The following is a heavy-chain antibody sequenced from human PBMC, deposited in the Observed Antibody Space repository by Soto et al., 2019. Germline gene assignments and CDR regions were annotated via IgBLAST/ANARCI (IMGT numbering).Heavy chain of an antibody. V-gene: IGHV1-3*01. CDR2: INAGNGNT. J-gene: IGHJ4*02. D-gene: IGHD6-19*01. Sequence: ASVKVSCKASGYTFTSYAMHWVRQAPGQRLEWMGWINAGNGNTKYSQKFQGRVTITRDTSASTAYMEQSSLRSEDTAVYYCARGPHIAVAGVCGYWGQGTLVTVSS. CDR1: GYTFTSYA. CDR3: ARGPHIAVAGVCGY.